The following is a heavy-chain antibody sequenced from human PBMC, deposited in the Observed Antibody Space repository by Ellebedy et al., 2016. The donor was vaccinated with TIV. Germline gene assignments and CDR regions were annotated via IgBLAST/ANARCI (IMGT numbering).Heavy chain of an antibody. CDR3: ARAVGETIAVVGNNWFNP. CDR2: INPSGGST. Sequence: ASVKVSCXASGYTFTSYYMHWVRQAPGQGLEWMGIINPSGGSTSYAQKFQGRVTMTRDTSTSTVYMELSSLRSEDTAVYYCARAVGETIAVVGNNWFNPWGQGTLVTVSS. D-gene: IGHD6-19*01. J-gene: IGHJ5*02. CDR1: GYTFTSYY. V-gene: IGHV1-46*01.